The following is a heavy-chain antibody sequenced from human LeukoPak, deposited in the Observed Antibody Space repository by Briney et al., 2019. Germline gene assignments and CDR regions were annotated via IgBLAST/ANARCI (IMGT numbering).Heavy chain of an antibody. Sequence: GGSLRLSCTASGFAFSTYDVNWVRQAPGKGLEWVSYISGGSTYIYYTDSVKGRSTISRDNAKNSLNLQMESLSAEDTAVYYCARESGIMVGDYYYYYMDVWGIGTTVTVSS. J-gene: IGHJ6*03. V-gene: IGHV3-21*01. CDR1: GFAFSTYD. CDR3: ARESGIMVGDYYYYYMDV. D-gene: IGHD1-26*01. CDR2: ISGGSTYI.